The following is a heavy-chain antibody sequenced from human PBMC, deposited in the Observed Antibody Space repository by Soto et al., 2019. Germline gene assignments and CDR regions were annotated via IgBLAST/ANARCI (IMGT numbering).Heavy chain of an antibody. CDR1: GGSISSGGYY. Sequence: SETLSLTCTVSGGSISSGGYYWSWIRQHPGKGLEWIGYIYYSGSTYYNPALKSRVTMSVDTSKNQFSLKLSSVTAADTAVYYCARDRRDTIFAYWGQGTLVTVSS. V-gene: IGHV4-31*03. CDR2: IYYSGST. CDR3: ARDRRDTIFAY. J-gene: IGHJ4*02. D-gene: IGHD3-3*01.